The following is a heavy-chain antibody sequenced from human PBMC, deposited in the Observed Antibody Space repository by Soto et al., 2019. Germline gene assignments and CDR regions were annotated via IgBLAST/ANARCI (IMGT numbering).Heavy chain of an antibody. CDR3: AKDGSRGYAYGHLEH. CDR1: GVTFTSSA. D-gene: IGHD5-18*01. CDR2: IVAGSGDT. V-gene: IGHV1-58*01. J-gene: IGHJ5*02. Sequence: ASVKVSCKASGVTFTSSAVQWVRQARGQRLEWIGWIVAGSGDTNYAQKFQERVTITRDMSTSTAYLELSSLRAEDTALYHCAKDGSRGYAYGHLEHWGLGILVRVSS.